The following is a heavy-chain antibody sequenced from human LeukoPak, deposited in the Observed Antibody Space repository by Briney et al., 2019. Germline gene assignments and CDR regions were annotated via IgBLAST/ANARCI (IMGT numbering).Heavy chain of an antibody. CDR2: ISSDTNFI. CDR1: GFTFSPYS. J-gene: IGHJ3*02. D-gene: IGHD4-17*01. CDR3: ARSSWPTVTNSPFDI. Sequence: GGSLRHSCAASGFTFSPYSMNWVRQAPWKGLEWVSAISSDTNFIYYADSVKGRFTISRDNAKNSLYMQMNSLRAEDTAVYYCARSSWPTVTNSPFDIWGQGTTVTVSS. V-gene: IGHV3-21*06.